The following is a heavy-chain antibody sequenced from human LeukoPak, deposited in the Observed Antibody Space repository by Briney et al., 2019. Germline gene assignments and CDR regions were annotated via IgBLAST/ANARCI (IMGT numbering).Heavy chain of an antibody. J-gene: IGHJ3*02. D-gene: IGHD6-6*01. CDR1: GFTFSSYA. Sequence: PGGSLRLSCAASGFTFSSYAMSWVRQAPGKGLEWVSAISGSGGSTYYADSVKGRFTISRDNAKNSLYLQMNSLRAEDTAVYYCASSSDLVPDAFDIWGQGTMVTVSS. CDR3: ASSSDLVPDAFDI. CDR2: ISGSGGST. V-gene: IGHV3-23*01.